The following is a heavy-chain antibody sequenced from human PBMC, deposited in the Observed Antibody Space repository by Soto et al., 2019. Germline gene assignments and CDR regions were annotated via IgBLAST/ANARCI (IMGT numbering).Heavy chain of an antibody. V-gene: IGHV1-24*01. Sequence: ASVKVSCKVSGYTLTELSMHWVRQAPGKGLEWMGGFDPEDGETIYAQKFQGRVTMTEDTSTDTAYMELSSLGSEDTAVYYCATVGGDHLPPDPYYFDYWGQGTLVTVSS. J-gene: IGHJ4*02. CDR2: FDPEDGET. CDR3: ATVGGDHLPPDPYYFDY. D-gene: IGHD4-17*01. CDR1: GYTLTELS.